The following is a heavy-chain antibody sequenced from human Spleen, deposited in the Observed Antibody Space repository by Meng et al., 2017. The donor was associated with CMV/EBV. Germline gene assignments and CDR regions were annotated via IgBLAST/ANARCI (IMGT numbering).Heavy chain of an antibody. J-gene: IGHJ6*02. CDR1: GFTFSGSA. CDR3: TRHESPYGMDV. Sequence: GGSLRLSCAASGFTFSGSAMHWVRQASGKGLEWVGRIRSKANSYATAYAASVKGRFTISRDDSKNTAYLQMNSLKTEDTAVYYCTRHESPYGMDVWGQGTTVTVSS. CDR2: IRSKANSYAT. V-gene: IGHV3-73*01.